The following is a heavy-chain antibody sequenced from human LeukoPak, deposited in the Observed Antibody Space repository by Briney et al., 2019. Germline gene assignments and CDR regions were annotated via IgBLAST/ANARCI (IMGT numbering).Heavy chain of an antibody. D-gene: IGHD1-1*01. V-gene: IGHV4-4*02. CDR1: GGSISSNNW. Sequence: SGTLSLTCAVSGGSISSNNWWSWVRQPPGKGLEWIGEIYHSGSTNYNPSLKSRVTISVDTSKNQFSLKLSSVTAADTAVYYCARVLVQLERRGGTPKRGYFDYWGQGTLVTVSS. J-gene: IGHJ4*02. CDR2: IYHSGST. CDR3: ARVLVQLERRGGTPKRGYFDY.